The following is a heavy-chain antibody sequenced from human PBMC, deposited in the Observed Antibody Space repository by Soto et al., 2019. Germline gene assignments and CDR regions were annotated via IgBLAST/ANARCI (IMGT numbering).Heavy chain of an antibody. CDR2: ISSSSIYI. D-gene: IGHD3-22*01. V-gene: IGHV3-21*01. CDR1: GFTFSSYS. J-gene: IGHJ4*02. Sequence: GGSLRLSCAASGFTFSSYSMNWVRQAPGKGLEWVSSISSSSIYIYYSDSVKGRFTISRDNAKNSLYLQMNSLIAEDTAVYFCCTDVQAKSYYDGSGYSPDWGQGTLVTVSS. CDR3: CTDVQAKSYYDGSGYSPD.